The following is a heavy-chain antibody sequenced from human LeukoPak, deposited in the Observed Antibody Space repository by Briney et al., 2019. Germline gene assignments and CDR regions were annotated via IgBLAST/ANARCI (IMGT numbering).Heavy chain of an antibody. V-gene: IGHV4-61*02. CDR3: ARRLGSGYGY. J-gene: IGHJ4*02. Sequence: SETLSLTCTVSGGSISSGSYYWSWIRQPAGKGLEWIGRIYTSGSTNYNPSLKSRVTISVDTSKNQFSLKLSSVTAADTAVYYCARRLGSGYGYWGQGTLVTVSS. CDR1: GGSISSGSYY. CDR2: IYTSGST. D-gene: IGHD5-12*01.